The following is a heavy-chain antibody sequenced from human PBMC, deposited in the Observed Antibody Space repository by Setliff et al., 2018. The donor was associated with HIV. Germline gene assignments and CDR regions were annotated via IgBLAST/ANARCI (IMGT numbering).Heavy chain of an antibody. CDR3: ARQTYYDFWSAKRVAVAGAIDY. D-gene: IGHD3-3*01. CDR1: GGSISSSSYY. Sequence: PSETLSLTCTVSGGSISSSSYYWGWIRQPPGKGLEWIGSIYYSGSTYYNPSLKSRVTISVDTSKNQFSLKLSSVTAADTAVYYCARQTYYDFWSAKRVAVAGAIDYWGQGTLVTVSS. CDR2: IYYSGST. J-gene: IGHJ4*02. V-gene: IGHV4-39*01.